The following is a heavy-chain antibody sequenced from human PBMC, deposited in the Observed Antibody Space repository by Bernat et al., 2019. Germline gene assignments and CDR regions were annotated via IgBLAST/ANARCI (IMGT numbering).Heavy chain of an antibody. D-gene: IGHD3-10*01. CDR1: RFTFSDYY. Sequence: QVQLVESGGGLVKPGGSLRLSCAASRFTFSDYYMSWIRQAPGKGLEWVSYITGSSYTNYADSVKGRFTISRDNAENSLFLLMNSLRAEDTAVYYCARGRLPTAGIDAFDIWGQGTMVTVSS. V-gene: IGHV3-11*06. CDR2: ITGSSYT. J-gene: IGHJ3*02. CDR3: ARGRLPTAGIDAFDI.